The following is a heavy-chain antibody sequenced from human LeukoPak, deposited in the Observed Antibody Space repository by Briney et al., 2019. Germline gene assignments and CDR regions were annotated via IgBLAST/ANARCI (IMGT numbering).Heavy chain of an antibody. Sequence: GGSLRLSCVASGFMFSSSGMHWVRQAPGKGLEWVAFIRYDGSNKYYSDSVKGRFTISRDNSKKTLYLQLNSLRGDDTAIYYCANRGYSYGTEYFQYWGQGTLVTLSS. CDR3: ANRGYSYGTEYFQY. D-gene: IGHD5-18*01. CDR1: GFMFSSSG. CDR2: IRYDGSNK. J-gene: IGHJ1*01. V-gene: IGHV3-30*02.